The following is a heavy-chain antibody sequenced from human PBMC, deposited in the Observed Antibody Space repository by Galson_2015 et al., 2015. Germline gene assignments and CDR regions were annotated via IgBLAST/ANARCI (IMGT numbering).Heavy chain of an antibody. V-gene: IGHV3-48*02. CDR2: ISSSSNSI. CDR1: GFTFSKYS. Sequence: SLRLSCAASGFTFSKYSMNWVRQAPGKGLECISYISSSSNSIYYADSVKGRFTISRDNDKNLLYLQMNSLRDEDTAVYYCVRESYDFWNGYFYGMDVWGQGTTVTVSS. J-gene: IGHJ6*02. CDR3: VRESYDFWNGYFYGMDV. D-gene: IGHD3-3*01.